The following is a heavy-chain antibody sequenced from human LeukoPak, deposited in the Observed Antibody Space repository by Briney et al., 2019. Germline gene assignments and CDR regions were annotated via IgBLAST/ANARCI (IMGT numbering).Heavy chain of an antibody. Sequence: LSETLFLTCTVSGGSISSYYWSWIRQPPGKGLEWIGYIYTSGSTNYNPSLKSRVTISVDTSKNQFSLKLSSVTAADTAVYYCARYRRYSGSYFGGYYYMDVWGKGTTVTVSS. CDR3: ARYRRYSGSYFGGYYYMDV. J-gene: IGHJ6*03. CDR1: GGSISSYY. V-gene: IGHV4-4*09. CDR2: IYTSGST. D-gene: IGHD1-26*01.